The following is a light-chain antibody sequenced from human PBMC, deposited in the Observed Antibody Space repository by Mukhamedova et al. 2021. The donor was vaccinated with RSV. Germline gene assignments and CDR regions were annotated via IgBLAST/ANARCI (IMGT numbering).Light chain of an antibody. Sequence: RASQSVSSSYLAWYQQKPGQAPRLLIYGASSRATGIPDRFSGSGSGTDFTLTISRLEPEDFAVYYCQQYGSSRWTFGQGTKVEI. V-gene: IGKV3-20*01. CDR2: GAS. J-gene: IGKJ1*01. CDR1: QSVSSSY. CDR3: QQYGSSRWT.